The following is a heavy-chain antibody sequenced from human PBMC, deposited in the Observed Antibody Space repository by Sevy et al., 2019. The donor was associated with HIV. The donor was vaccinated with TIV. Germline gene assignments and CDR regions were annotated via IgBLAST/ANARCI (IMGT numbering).Heavy chain of an antibody. CDR3: ARDPLYYGMDV. CDR2: IIPIFGTA. J-gene: IGHJ6*02. Sequence: ASVKVSCKASGGTFSSYAISWVRQAPGQGLEWMGGIIPIFGTANYAQKFQGRVTITADESTSTAYMELSSLRSEVTAVYYRARDPLYYGMDVWGQGTTVTVSS. CDR1: GGTFSSYA. V-gene: IGHV1-69*13.